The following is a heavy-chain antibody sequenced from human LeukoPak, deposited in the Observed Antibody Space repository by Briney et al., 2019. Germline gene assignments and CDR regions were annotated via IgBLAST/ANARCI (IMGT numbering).Heavy chain of an antibody. J-gene: IGHJ4*02. Sequence: GGSLRLSCSASGFTFSAYAMYWVRQAPGKGLEYVSGISSNGGSSFYADSVKGRFTISRDNSKNTLYLQMSSLRAEDTAVYYCVKITSVTGGDCWGQGTRLAVSS. CDR2: ISSNGGSS. D-gene: IGHD1-1*01. CDR1: GFTFSAYA. V-gene: IGHV3-64D*09. CDR3: VKITSVTGGDC.